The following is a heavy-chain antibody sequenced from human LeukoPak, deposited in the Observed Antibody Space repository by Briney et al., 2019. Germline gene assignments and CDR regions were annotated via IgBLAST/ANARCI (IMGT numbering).Heavy chain of an antibody. CDR3: ARGGLKDGYNESNFDY. J-gene: IGHJ4*02. CDR2: INHSGST. Sequence: SETLSLTCTVSGGSISSYYWSWIRQPPGKGLGWIGEINHSGSTNYNPSLKSRVTISVDTSKNQFSLKLSSVTAADTAVYYCARGGLKDGYNESNFDYWGQGTLVTVSS. V-gene: IGHV4-34*01. CDR1: GGSISSYY. D-gene: IGHD5-24*01.